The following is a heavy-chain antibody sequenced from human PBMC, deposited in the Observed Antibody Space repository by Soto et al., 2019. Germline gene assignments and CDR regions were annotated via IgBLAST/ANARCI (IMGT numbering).Heavy chain of an antibody. CDR3: ARAWVVVTAPDY. V-gene: IGHV1-3*05. CDR1: GYTFTSYA. D-gene: IGHD2-21*02. J-gene: IGHJ4*02. CDR2: INAGNGNT. Sequence: QVQLVQSGAEEKKPGASVKVSCKASGYTFTSYAMHWVRQAPGQRIEWMGWINAGNGNTKYSQKLQGRVTITRDTSASTAYKELSSLRSEDTAVYYCARAWVVVTAPDYWGQGTLVTVSS.